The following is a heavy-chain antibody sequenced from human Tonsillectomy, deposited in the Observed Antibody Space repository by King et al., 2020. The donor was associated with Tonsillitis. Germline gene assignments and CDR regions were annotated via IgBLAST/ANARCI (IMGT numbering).Heavy chain of an antibody. CDR2: IYYSGST. V-gene: IGHV4-39*01. CDR1: GGSISSSSYY. J-gene: IGHJ4*02. D-gene: IGHD6-13*01. Sequence: QLQESGPGLVKPSETLSLTCTVSGGSISSSSYYWGWIRQPPGKGLEWIGSIYYSGSTYYNPSLKSRVTISVDTSKNQFSLKLSSVTAADTAVYYCARQYSSSWYESAGGIFDYWGQGTLVTVSS. CDR3: ARQYSSSWYESAGGIFDY.